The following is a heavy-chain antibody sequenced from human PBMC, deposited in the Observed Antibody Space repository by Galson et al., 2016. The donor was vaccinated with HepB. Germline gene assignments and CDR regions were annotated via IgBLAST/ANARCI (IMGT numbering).Heavy chain of an antibody. D-gene: IGHD1-1*01. Sequence: QSGAEVKKPGESLKISCQASGYIFTNYWIGWVRQMPGKGLEWMGIVYPGESVTRYSPSFQGQVTISADKSINTAYLQWSSLKASDTAMYYCARNLEYYFDCWGQGTLVAVSS. CDR1: GYIFTNYW. CDR3: ARNLEYYFDC. J-gene: IGHJ4*02. CDR2: VYPGESVT. V-gene: IGHV5-51*01.